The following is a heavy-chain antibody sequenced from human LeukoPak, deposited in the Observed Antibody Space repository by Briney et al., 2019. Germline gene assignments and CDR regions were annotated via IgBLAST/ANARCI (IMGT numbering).Heavy chain of an antibody. V-gene: IGHV3-23*01. Sequence: GGSLRLSCVASGLRFRSYAMNWVRQAPGKGLECISTISDDSSTYYADSVKGRFTISRDNSKNSLYLQMNSPRAEDTALYYCARGYCSTTSCYNDYWGQGTLVTVSS. CDR3: ARGYCSTTSCYNDY. CDR1: GLRFRSYA. D-gene: IGHD2-2*02. J-gene: IGHJ4*02. CDR2: ISDDSST.